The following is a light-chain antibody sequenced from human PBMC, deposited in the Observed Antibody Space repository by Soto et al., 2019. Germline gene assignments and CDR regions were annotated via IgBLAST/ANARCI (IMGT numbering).Light chain of an antibody. CDR3: QHYNTWPWT. J-gene: IGKJ1*01. Sequence: EVVLTQSPATLSVSPGEGATLSCRASHSVNNLLAWYQQNPGQAPRLLIYAASTRATGIPARFSGSGSGTEFTLTISSLQSEDFAIYYCQHYNTWPWTFGQGTKVDIK. CDR1: HSVNNL. CDR2: AAS. V-gene: IGKV3D-15*01.